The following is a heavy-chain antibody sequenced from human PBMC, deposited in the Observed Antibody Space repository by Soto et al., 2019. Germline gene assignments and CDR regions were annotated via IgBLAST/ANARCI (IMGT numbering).Heavy chain of an antibody. D-gene: IGHD1-1*01. V-gene: IGHV1-69*02. CDR2: IIPILGIA. CDR3: ARGVTNWNDAY. J-gene: IGHJ4*02. CDR1: GGTFSSYT. Sequence: QVQLVQSGAEVKKPGSSVKVSCKASGGTFSSYTIRWVRQAPGQGLEWLGRIIPILGIANYAQTFQGGVTLTADKSKRTADMELSSLRSEATAGYYGARGVTNWNDAYWGQGTLVTVAS.